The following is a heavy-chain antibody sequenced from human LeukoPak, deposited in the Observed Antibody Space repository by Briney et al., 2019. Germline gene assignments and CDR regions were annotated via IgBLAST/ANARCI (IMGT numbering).Heavy chain of an antibody. CDR1: GFIVNTNY. Sequence: GGSLRLSCAASGFIVNTNYMTWVRQAPGRGLEWVSFIYADGTTYYADSVKGRFTISRDISKNEVYLQMNSLRAEDTAVYYCARDIPVRMHLWFGLDVWGRGTTVTVSS. CDR2: IYADGTT. V-gene: IGHV3-53*01. J-gene: IGHJ6*04. D-gene: IGHD3-10*01. CDR3: ARDIPVRMHLWFGLDV.